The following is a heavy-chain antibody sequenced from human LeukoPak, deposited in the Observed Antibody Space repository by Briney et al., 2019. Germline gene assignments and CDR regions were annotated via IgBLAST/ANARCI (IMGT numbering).Heavy chain of an antibody. V-gene: IGHV1-18*01. J-gene: IGHJ6*02. Sequence: GASVKVSCKTSGYTFTNYRVNWVRQAPGQGLEWMGWISAYNGDTNYAQQLQGRVTMTTDTSASTAYMVLRSLRSDDTAVHYCARSLEVRDFYYGMDVWGQGTTVTVSS. CDR3: ARSLEVRDFYYGMDV. D-gene: IGHD3-10*01. CDR2: ISAYNGDT. CDR1: GYTFTNYR.